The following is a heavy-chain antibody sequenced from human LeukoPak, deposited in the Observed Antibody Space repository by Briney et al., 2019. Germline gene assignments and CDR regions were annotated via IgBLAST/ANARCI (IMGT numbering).Heavy chain of an antibody. CDR1: GGTFSSYA. D-gene: IGHD4-23*01. V-gene: IGHV1-69*05. J-gene: IGHJ4*02. Sequence: ASVKVSCKASGGTFSSYAISWVRQAPGQGLEWMGGIIPIFGTANYAQKFQGRVTITTDESASTAYMELSSLRSEDTAVYYCAREVTRVGFDYWGQGTLVTVSS. CDR3: AREVTRVGFDY. CDR2: IIPIFGTA.